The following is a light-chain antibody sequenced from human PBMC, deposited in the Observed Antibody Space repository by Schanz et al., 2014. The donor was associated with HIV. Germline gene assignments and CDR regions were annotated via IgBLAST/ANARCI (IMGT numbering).Light chain of an antibody. Sequence: DIQMTQSPSSLSAFVGDRVTITCRASQSIGNSLAWYQLIPGRAPKLLIYSASSLKSGVPSRFSGSGSGTEFTLSISSLQLDDFATYYCQQYNDYSPLTFGQGTRLEIK. CDR1: QSIGNS. V-gene: IGKV1-5*03. CDR3: QQYNDYSPLT. J-gene: IGKJ2*01. CDR2: SAS.